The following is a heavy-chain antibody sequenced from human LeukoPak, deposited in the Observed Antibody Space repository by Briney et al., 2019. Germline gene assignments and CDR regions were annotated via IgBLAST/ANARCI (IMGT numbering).Heavy chain of an antibody. CDR2: MFYSGST. CDR3: WRHITQAPDFDY. D-gene: IGHD1-14*01. V-gene: IGHV4-39*01. J-gene: IGHJ4*02. CDR1: GGSISSTSYY. Sequence: SETLSLTCTVSGGSISSTSYYWGWVRQPPGKGLEWIGSMFYSGSTYYNPSLKSRVTISVDMSKKQFSLKLSSVTAGDTAVYYCWRHITQAPDFDYWGQGTLVTVSS.